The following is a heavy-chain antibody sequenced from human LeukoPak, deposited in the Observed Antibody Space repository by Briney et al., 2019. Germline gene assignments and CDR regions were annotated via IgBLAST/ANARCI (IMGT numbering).Heavy chain of an antibody. Sequence: SQTLSLTCTVSSGSISSSGYYCSWIRQHPGKGLEWIGCIYYSGSTYYNPSLKSRVTISVDPSKNQFSLSLSSVTAADTAVYYCARNADMYYYVDNWGQGTLVTVSS. CDR3: ARNADMYYYVDN. CDR2: IYYSGST. J-gene: IGHJ4*02. D-gene: IGHD3-10*01. V-gene: IGHV4-31*03. CDR1: SGSISSSGYY.